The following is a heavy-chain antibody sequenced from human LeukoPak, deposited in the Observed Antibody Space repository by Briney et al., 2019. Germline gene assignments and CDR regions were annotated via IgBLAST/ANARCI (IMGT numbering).Heavy chain of an antibody. J-gene: IGHJ6*04. CDR1: GFTFSSYE. V-gene: IGHV3-48*03. D-gene: IGHD2-2*01. Sequence: GGSLRLSCAASGFTFSSYEMNWVRQAPGKGLEWVSYISSSGSTIYYADSAKGRFTISRDNAKNSLCLQMNSLRAEDTAVYYCARYCSSTSCYYYYYGMDVWGKGTTVTVSS. CDR2: ISSSGSTI. CDR3: ARYCSSTSCYYYYYGMDV.